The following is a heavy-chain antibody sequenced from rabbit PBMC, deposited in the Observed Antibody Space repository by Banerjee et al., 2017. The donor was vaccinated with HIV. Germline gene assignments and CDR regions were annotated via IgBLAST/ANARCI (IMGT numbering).Heavy chain of an antibody. D-gene: IGHD5-1*01. CDR3: ARDRGGGSDGSFDL. J-gene: IGHJ4*01. CDR2: IYSSNGDK. V-gene: IGHV1S40*01. Sequence: MCWVRQAPGKGLELIACIYSSNGDKWYASWVNGRFTISKTSSTTVTLQMTSLTAADTATYFCARDRGGGSDGSFDLWGPGTLVTVS.